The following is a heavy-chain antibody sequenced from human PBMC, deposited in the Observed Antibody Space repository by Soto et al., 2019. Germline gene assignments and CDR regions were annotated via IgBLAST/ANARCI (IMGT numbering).Heavy chain of an antibody. CDR1: GFTFSSYA. D-gene: IGHD6-19*01. CDR3: AKVDSSGWYPGRARAFDI. Sequence: EVQLLESGGGLVQPGGSLRLSCAASGFTFSSYAMSWVRQAPGKGLEWVTVISDTGGTTYYADSVKGRLTISRDNSKNTLYLQMKSLRAEATAVYYCAKVDSSGWYPGRARAFDIWGQGTMVTVSS. V-gene: IGHV3-23*01. CDR2: ISDTGGTT. J-gene: IGHJ3*02.